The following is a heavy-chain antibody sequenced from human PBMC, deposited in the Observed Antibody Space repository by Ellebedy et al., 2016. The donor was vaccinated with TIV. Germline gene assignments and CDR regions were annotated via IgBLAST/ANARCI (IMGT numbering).Heavy chain of an antibody. V-gene: IGHV3-15*01. Sequence: GESLKISXAASGLTVSNAWMTWVRQAPGKGLEWVGRIKSKTDGGTTDYAAPVKGRFTISRDDSKNMVYLQMNSQRSDDTAVYYCTTLRFLEWNPLDFYYYMDVWGKGTTVTVSS. CDR1: GLTVSNAW. CDR3: TTLRFLEWNPLDFYYYMDV. CDR2: IKSKTDGGTT. D-gene: IGHD3-3*01. J-gene: IGHJ6*03.